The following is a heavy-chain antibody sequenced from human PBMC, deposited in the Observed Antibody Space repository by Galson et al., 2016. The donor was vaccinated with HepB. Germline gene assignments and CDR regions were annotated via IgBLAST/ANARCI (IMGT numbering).Heavy chain of an antibody. D-gene: IGHD1-1*01. CDR1: GDSVSSDSAG. V-gene: IGHV6-1*01. CDR3: ARDSPGNSFFDY. CDR2: TYYRSKWYN. J-gene: IGHJ4*02. Sequence: CAISGDSVSSDSAGWNWIRQSPERGLEWLGRTYYRSKWYNHYAESVKSRITINPDTSKNQFSLHLNSVTPEDTAVYYCARDSPGNSFFDYWGQGILVTVSS.